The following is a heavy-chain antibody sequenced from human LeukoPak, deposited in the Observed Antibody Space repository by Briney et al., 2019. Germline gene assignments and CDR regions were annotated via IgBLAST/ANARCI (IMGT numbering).Heavy chain of an antibody. D-gene: IGHD3-3*01. CDR2: IYHSGST. Sequence: PSETLSLTCTVSGGSISSYYWSWIRQPPGKGLEWIGYIYHSGSTYYNPSLKSRVTISVDRSKNQFSLKLSSVTAADTAVYYCARGGDFWSGYHWFDPWGQGTLVTVSS. CDR3: ARGGDFWSGYHWFDP. V-gene: IGHV4-59*12. J-gene: IGHJ5*02. CDR1: GGSISSYY.